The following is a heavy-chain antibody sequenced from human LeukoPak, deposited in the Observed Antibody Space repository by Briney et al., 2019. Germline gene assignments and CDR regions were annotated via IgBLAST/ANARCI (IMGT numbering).Heavy chain of an antibody. J-gene: IGHJ3*02. CDR2: INTNTGNP. D-gene: IGHD6-13*01. CDR1: GYTFTSYA. V-gene: IGHV7-4-1*02. Sequence: ASVKVSCKASGYTFTSYAMNWVRQAPGQGLEWMGWINTNTGNPTYAQGFTGRFVFSLDTSVSTAYLQISSLKAEDTAVYYCARVKARQQLVRGAAFDIWGQGTMVTVSS. CDR3: ARVKARQQLVRGAAFDI.